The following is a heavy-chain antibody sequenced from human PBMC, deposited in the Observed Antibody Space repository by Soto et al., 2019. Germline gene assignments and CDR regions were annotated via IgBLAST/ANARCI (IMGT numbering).Heavy chain of an antibody. D-gene: IGHD1-26*01. Sequence: QMQLVQSGAEVKRTGSTVTVSCKALGTTFTSPYLHWFRQAPGQPLDWRGWITPFSGDVHYAQKFQERVTITRDRSINTAYMRMSSLRSEDTAMYYCASGGAGSGPFTWELPDHWGQGTLVTVSS. J-gene: IGHJ4*02. CDR2: ITPFSGDV. V-gene: IGHV1-45*02. CDR3: ASGGAGSGPFTWELPDH. CDR1: GTTFTSPY.